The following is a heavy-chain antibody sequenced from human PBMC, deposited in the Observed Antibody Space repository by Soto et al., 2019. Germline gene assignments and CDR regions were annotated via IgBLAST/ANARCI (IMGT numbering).Heavy chain of an antibody. D-gene: IGHD3-10*01. V-gene: IGHV1-3*01. CDR3: ARAVARGVKTIYYYYGMDV. CDR2: INPGNGNT. CDR1: GYTFSNFA. Sequence: GASVKVSCKASGYTFSNFAMHWVRQAPGQRLDWMGWINPGNGNTKYSQTFQGRVTITRDTSASTAYMELSSLRSEDTAVYYCARAVARGVKTIYYYYGMDVWGQGTTVTVSS. J-gene: IGHJ6*02.